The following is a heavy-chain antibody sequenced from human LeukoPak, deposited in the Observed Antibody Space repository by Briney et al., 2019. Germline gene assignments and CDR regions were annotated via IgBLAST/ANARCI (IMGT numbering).Heavy chain of an antibody. J-gene: IGHJ4*02. CDR3: ARDRHSSYIDY. CDR1: GGSISGYY. Sequence: SETLSLTCTVSGGSISGYYWSWIRQPPGKGLEWIAYIYYNGISNYNPSLKSQVIISVDSSKNQFSLKLNSMTAEDTAVYYCARDRHSSYIDYWGQGTLVTVSS. V-gene: IGHV4-59*12. CDR2: IYYNGIS. D-gene: IGHD3-10*01.